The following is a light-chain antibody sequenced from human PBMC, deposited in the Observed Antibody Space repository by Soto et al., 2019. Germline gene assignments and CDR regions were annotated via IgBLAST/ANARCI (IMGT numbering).Light chain of an antibody. CDR3: SSFTSSSTLPYV. J-gene: IGLJ1*01. CDR2: AVS. CDR1: SSDVGGYEY. V-gene: IGLV2-14*01. Sequence: QSALTQPASVSGSPGQSITISCTGSSSDVGGYEYVSWYQQHPGKAPKLMIYAVSNRLSGVSTRFSGSKSGNTASLTISGLQADDEADYYCSSFTSSSTLPYVFGTGTKVTVL.